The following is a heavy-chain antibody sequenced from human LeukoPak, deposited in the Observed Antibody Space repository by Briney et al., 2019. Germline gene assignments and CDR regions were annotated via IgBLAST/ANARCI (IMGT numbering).Heavy chain of an antibody. Sequence: TGGSLRLSCAASGFTFSTYAMSWVRQAPGKGLEWVSTISGGGGGTFYADSVKGRFTISRDNSKNTLYLQMNSLRAEDTAVYYCAKDPDYDIFLDWYFDLWGRGTLVTVSS. V-gene: IGHV3-23*01. CDR1: GFTFSTYA. J-gene: IGHJ2*01. CDR2: ISGGGGGT. D-gene: IGHD3-9*01. CDR3: AKDPDYDIFLDWYFDL.